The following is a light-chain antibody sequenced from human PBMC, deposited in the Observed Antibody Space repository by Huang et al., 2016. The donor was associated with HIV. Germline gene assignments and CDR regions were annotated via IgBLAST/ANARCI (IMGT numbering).Light chain of an antibody. Sequence: EVVLTQSPDTLPLSPGERATLSCRASQSVSSNYLAWYQQKPGQPPRLLTSGASSRATGIPDRFNGSGSGTDFILTITRREPEDFAVYYCQQYGSSSYTFGQGTKLEIK. CDR2: GAS. CDR1: QSVSSNY. J-gene: IGKJ2*01. V-gene: IGKV3-20*01. CDR3: QQYGSSSYT.